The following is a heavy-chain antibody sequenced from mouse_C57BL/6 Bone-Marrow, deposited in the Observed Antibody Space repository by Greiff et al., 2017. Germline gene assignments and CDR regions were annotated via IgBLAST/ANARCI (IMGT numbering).Heavy chain of an antibody. Sequence: ESGPGLVKPSQSLSLTCSVTGYSITSGYYWNWIRQFPGNKLEWMGYISYDGSNNYNPSLKNRISITRDTSKNQFFLKLNSVTTEDTATYYCARAGLRPSMDYWGQGTSVTVSS. V-gene: IGHV3-6*01. CDR2: ISYDGSN. D-gene: IGHD2-2*01. CDR3: ARAGLRPSMDY. J-gene: IGHJ4*01. CDR1: GYSITSGYY.